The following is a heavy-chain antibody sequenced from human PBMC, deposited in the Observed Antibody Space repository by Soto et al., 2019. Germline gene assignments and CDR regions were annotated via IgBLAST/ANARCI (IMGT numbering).Heavy chain of an antibody. CDR1: AFTFSSYG. Sequence: GGSLRLSCVASAFTFSSYGMHWVRQAPGKGLEWVALIWYDGSDKYYADSVKGRFTISRDNSKDTLYLQMNTLRAEDTAVYYCARDRGSTIIGSYGMDVWGQGT. D-gene: IGHD3-3*01. CDR3: ARDRGSTIIGSYGMDV. CDR2: IWYDGSDK. J-gene: IGHJ6*02. V-gene: IGHV3-33*01.